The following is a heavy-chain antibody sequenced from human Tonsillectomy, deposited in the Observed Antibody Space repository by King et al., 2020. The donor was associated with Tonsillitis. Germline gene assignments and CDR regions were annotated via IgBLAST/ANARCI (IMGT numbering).Heavy chain of an antibody. CDR2: MNPNSGNT. D-gene: IGHD5-18*01. V-gene: IGHV1-8*01. Sequence: VQLVESGAEVKKPGASVKVSCKASGYTFSSYDINWVRQATGQGLEWMGWMNPNSGNTGYAQKFQGRVTMTRNTSISTAYMELSSLRSEDTAVYYCARVAGYSYGWCGYYYYYMDVWGKGTTVTVSS. CDR1: GYTFSSYD. J-gene: IGHJ6*03. CDR3: ARVAGYSYGWCGYYYYYMDV.